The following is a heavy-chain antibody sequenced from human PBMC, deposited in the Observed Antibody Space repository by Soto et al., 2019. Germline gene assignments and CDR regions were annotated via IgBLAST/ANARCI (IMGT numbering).Heavy chain of an antibody. Sequence: EVQLLESGGGLVQPGGSLRLSCAASGFTFSSYVMSWVRQAPGKGLECVAAITGSGGDTYYADSVKGRFTISRDHSKNTLYLQIGSLRAADTALYYCATGSASTRPYYFDYWGQGTMVTVSS. J-gene: IGHJ4*02. CDR3: ATGSASTRPYYFDY. D-gene: IGHD2-21*01. CDR1: GFTFSSYV. V-gene: IGHV3-23*01. CDR2: ITGSGGDT.